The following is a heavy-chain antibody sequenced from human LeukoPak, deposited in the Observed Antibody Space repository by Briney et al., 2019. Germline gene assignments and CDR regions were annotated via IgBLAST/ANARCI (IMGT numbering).Heavy chain of an antibody. J-gene: IGHJ4*02. CDR2: IYHSGST. CDR3: ARGGYSYGYYFDY. CDR1: GYSISSGYY. V-gene: IGHV4-38-2*02. Sequence: SETLSLTCTVSGYSISSGYYWGWIRQPPGKGLEWIGTIYHSGSTYYNPSLKSRVTISVDTSKNQFSLKLSSVTAADTAVYYCARGGYSYGYYFDYWGQGTLVTVSS. D-gene: IGHD5-18*01.